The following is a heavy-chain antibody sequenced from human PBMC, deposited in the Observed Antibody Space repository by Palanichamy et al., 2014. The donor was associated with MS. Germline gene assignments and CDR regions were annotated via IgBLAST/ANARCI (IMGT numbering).Heavy chain of an antibody. V-gene: IGHV3-43*01. Sequence: EVQLVESGGVVVQPGGSLRLSCAASGFTFDDYTMHWVRQAPGKGLEWVSLISWDGGSTYYADSVKGRSTISRDNSKNSLYLQMNSLRTEDTALYYCAKESLRLGESQYYFDYWGQGTLVTVSS. CDR3: AKESLRLGESQYYFDY. CDR2: ISWDGGST. CDR1: GFTFDDYT. J-gene: IGHJ4*02. D-gene: IGHD3-16*01.